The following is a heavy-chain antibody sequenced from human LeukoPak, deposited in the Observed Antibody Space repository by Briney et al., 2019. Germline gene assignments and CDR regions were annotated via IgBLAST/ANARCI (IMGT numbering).Heavy chain of an antibody. CDR3: AREYSSFDY. J-gene: IGHJ4*02. CDR1: GDPITSNSNYK. CDR2: IYYSGTT. D-gene: IGHD6-13*01. V-gene: IGHV4-61*01. Sequence: SETLSLTCTVSGDPITSNSNYKWTWLRQPPGKGLEWIGYIYYSGTTNYNPSLKSRVSISVDTSRNQFSLKLSSVTAADTAVYYCAREYSSFDYWGQGALVTVSS.